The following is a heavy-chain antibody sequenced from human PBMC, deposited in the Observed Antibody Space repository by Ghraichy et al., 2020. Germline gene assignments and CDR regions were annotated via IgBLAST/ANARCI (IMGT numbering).Heavy chain of an antibody. D-gene: IGHD6-19*01. V-gene: IGHV3-7*01. Sequence: GGSLRLSCAASGFIFSGYWMSWVRQAPGKGPEWLANIKKDGSEKYYVDSVKGRFTISRDNAKNSLYLQMNSLRAEDTAVYYCARDLGSGWYFDYWGQGTLVTVSS. CDR3: ARDLGSGWYFDY. J-gene: IGHJ4*02. CDR2: IKKDGSEK. CDR1: GFIFSGYW.